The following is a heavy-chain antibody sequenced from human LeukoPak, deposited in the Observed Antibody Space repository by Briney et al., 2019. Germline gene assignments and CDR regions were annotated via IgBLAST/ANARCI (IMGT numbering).Heavy chain of an antibody. V-gene: IGHV3-53*01. J-gene: IGHJ4*02. D-gene: IGHD3-22*01. CDR2: IYSGGST. CDR3: AKDLTGYYDSSGYYYRY. CDR1: GFTVSSNY. Sequence: GGSLRLSCAASGFTVSSNYMSWVRQAPGKGLEWVSVIYSGGSTYYADSVKGRFTISRDNSKNTLYLQMNSLRAEDTAVYYCAKDLTGYYDSSGYYYRYWGQGTLVTVSS.